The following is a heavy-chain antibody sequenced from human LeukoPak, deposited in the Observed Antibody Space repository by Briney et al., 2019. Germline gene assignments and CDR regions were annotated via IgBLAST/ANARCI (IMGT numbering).Heavy chain of an antibody. CDR1: GGSISSYY. CDR2: IYTSGST. Sequence: SETLSLTCTVSGGSISSYYWSWIRQPAGKGLEWIGRIYTSGSTNYNPSLKSRVTMSVDTSKNQFSLKLSSVTAADTAVYYCARGLELRFLEWSSCFDPWGQGTLVTVSS. D-gene: IGHD3-3*01. CDR3: ARGLELRFLEWSSCFDP. J-gene: IGHJ5*02. V-gene: IGHV4-4*07.